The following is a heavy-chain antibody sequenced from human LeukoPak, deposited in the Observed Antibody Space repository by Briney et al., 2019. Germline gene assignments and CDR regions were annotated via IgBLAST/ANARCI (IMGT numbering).Heavy chain of an antibody. CDR3: AATRVCGGVLLRPNCLYFEN. D-gene: IGHD3-10*01. V-gene: IGHV3-23*01. J-gene: IGHJ4*02. CDR1: GFTFNNYV. Sequence: GGSLRLSCAASGFTFNNYVMSWVRQAPGRGLEWVSGIDYAGGSTNYADYVQGRFTVSRDNSKNTLYLQMNSLRAEDTAIYYCAATRVCGGVLLRPNCLYFENWGQGTLVTVSS. CDR2: IDYAGGST.